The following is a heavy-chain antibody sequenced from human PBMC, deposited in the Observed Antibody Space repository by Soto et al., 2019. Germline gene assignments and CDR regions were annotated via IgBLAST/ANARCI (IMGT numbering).Heavy chain of an antibody. CDR1: GFTFSSYG. CDR2: ISYDGSNK. CDR3: AKGGFDAGSYYYYYYGMDV. J-gene: IGHJ6*02. Sequence: QVQLVESGGGVVQPGRSLRLSCAASGFTFSSYGMHWVRQAPGKGLACVAVISYDGSNKYYADSVKGRCTISRDNSKNPLYLPMNSLRAEDTAVYYCAKGGFDAGSYYYYYYGMDVWGQGTTVTVSS. V-gene: IGHV3-30*18. D-gene: IGHD3-9*01.